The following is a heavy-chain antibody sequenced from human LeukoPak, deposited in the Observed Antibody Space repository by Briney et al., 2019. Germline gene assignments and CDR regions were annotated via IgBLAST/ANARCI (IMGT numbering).Heavy chain of an antibody. CDR3: ARVTYCTTTSCHPLGWFDP. CDR1: GGPFSGYY. J-gene: IGHJ5*02. V-gene: IGHV4-34*01. D-gene: IGHD2-8*01. Sequence: PSETLSLTCAVYGGPFSGYYWSWIRQAPGMGLEWIGEINHSGSFNYNPSLKSRLLILVDTSKNQFSLKLSSVTAADTAVYYCARVTYCTTTSCHPLGWFDPWGQGTLVTVSS. CDR2: INHSGSF.